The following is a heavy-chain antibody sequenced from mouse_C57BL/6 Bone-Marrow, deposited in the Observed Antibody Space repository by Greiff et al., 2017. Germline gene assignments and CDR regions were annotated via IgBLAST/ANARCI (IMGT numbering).Heavy chain of an antibody. CDR1: GFTFSSYA. CDR2: ISDGGSYT. Sequence: EVKLVESGGGLVKPGGSLKLSCAASGFTFSSYAMSWVRQTPEKRLEWVATISDGGSYTYYTDNVKGRSTITRDNATNTLYMHISRLKSEDTAMYYCARDGESGCYALDYWGQGTSVTVSS. CDR3: ARDGESGCYALDY. V-gene: IGHV5-4*01. J-gene: IGHJ4*01. D-gene: IGHD3-1*01.